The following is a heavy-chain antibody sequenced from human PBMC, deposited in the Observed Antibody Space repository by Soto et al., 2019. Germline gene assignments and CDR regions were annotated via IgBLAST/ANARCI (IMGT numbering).Heavy chain of an antibody. D-gene: IGHD6-13*01. V-gene: IGHV3-30*18. CDR3: AKSWRGADYYYYGMDV. Sequence: GGSLRLSCAASGFTFSSYGMHWVRQAPGKGLEWVAVISYDGSSKYYADSVKGRFTISRDNSKNTLYLQMNSLRAEDTAVYYCAKSWRGADYYYYGMDVWGQGTTVTVSS. CDR1: GFTFSSYG. J-gene: IGHJ6*02. CDR2: ISYDGSSK.